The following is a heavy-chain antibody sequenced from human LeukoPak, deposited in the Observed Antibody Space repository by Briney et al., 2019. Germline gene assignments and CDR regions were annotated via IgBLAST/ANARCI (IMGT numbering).Heavy chain of an antibody. CDR3: ARDLSSTPNWEFDY. D-gene: IGHD1-26*01. CDR2: INSNSGGT. CDR1: GYSFVGYF. V-gene: IGHV1-2*06. Sequence: PGASVKVSCKTSGYSFVGYFIHWVRQAPGQGLQWMGRINSNSGGTEYEPSFQGRVTMTRDTSISTAYVEVCTLISDDTAVYYCARDLSSTPNWEFDYWGQGTQVTVSS. J-gene: IGHJ4*02.